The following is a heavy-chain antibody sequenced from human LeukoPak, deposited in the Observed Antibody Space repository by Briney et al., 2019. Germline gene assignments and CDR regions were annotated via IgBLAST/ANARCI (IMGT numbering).Heavy chain of an antibody. V-gene: IGHV3-23*01. Sequence: GGSLRLSCAASGFTFNIYAMTWVRQAPGKGLEWVSDITASGDSTNYADSVKGRFTISRDNSKSTLYLQMNSLRGDDTAVYYCAKDRMKWRVAAASIEYWGRGTLVTVST. CDR1: GFTFNIYA. J-gene: IGHJ4*02. CDR3: AKDRMKWRVAAASIEY. D-gene: IGHD2-2*01. CDR2: ITASGDST.